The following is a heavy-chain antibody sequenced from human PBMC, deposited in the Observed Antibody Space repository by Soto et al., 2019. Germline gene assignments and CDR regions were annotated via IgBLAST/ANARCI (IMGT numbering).Heavy chain of an antibody. D-gene: IGHD6-13*01. CDR3: AKGSDSSSWYNWFDP. V-gene: IGHV3-9*01. Sequence: GGSLRLSCAASGFTFDDYAMHWVRQAPGKGLEWVSGISWNSGSIGYADSVKGRFTISRDNAKNSLYLQMNSLRAEDTALYYCAKGSDSSSWYNWFDPWGQGTLVTVSS. J-gene: IGHJ5*02. CDR2: ISWNSGSI. CDR1: GFTFDDYA.